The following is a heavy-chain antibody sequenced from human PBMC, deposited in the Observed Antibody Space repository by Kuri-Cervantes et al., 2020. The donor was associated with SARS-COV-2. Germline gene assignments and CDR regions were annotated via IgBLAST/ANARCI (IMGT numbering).Heavy chain of an antibody. CDR1: GYSISSGYY. J-gene: IGHJ3*02. CDR2: IYHGGST. V-gene: IGHV4-38-2*01. CDR3: ARPPNYYYDSSGYYHDAFDI. Sequence: GSLRLSCAVSGYSISSGYYWGWIRQPPGKGLEWIGSIYHGGSTYYNPSLKSRVTISVDTSKNQFSLKLSSVTAADTAVYYCARPPNYYYDSSGYYHDAFDIWGQGTMVTVSS. D-gene: IGHD3-22*01.